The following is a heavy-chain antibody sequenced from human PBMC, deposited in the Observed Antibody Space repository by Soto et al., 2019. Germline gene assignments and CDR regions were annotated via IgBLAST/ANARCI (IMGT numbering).Heavy chain of an antibody. D-gene: IGHD6-13*01. Sequence: EVQLLESGGGLVQPGGSLRLSCAASGFTFSTYAITWVRQAPGKGLEWVSSIGGTSGKTYYADPVKGRFTISRDNSKDTGYLQMNSQGAEDTALYFCARVREAAAGGYFAYWGKGALVTVSS. V-gene: IGHV3-23*01. J-gene: IGHJ4*02. CDR3: ARVREAAAGGYFAY. CDR1: GFTFSTYA. CDR2: IGGTSGKT.